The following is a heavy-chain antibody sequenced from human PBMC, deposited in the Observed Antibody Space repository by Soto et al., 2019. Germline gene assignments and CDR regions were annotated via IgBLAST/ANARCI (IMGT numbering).Heavy chain of an antibody. J-gene: IGHJ3*02. V-gene: IGHV1-18*01. D-gene: IGHD2-15*01. CDR2: ISAYNGNT. Sequence: ASVKVSCKASGYTFTSYGISWVRQAPGQGLEWMGWISAYNGNTNYAQKLQGRVTMTTDTSTSTAYMELRSLRSDDTAVYYCARDHVGYCSGGSCYPGEDAFDIWGQGTMVTVSS. CDR1: GYTFTSYG. CDR3: ARDHVGYCSGGSCYPGEDAFDI.